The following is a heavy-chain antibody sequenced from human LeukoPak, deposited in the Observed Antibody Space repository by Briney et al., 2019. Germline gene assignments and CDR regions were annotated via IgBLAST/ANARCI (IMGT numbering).Heavy chain of an antibody. Sequence: GGSLRLSCAASEFSFSGYGMHWVRQAPGKGLEWVAFIRSDGSTKHYADSVKGRFTFSRDNSKNTLYLQMNSLRTEDTAVYYCAKGAPPLDYFDYWGQGTLVTVSS. CDR3: AKGAPPLDYFDY. J-gene: IGHJ4*02. V-gene: IGHV3-30*02. CDR2: IRSDGSTK. CDR1: EFSFSGYG.